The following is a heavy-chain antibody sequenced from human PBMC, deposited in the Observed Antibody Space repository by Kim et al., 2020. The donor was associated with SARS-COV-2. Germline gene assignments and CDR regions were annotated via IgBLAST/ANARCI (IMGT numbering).Heavy chain of an antibody. CDR3: ARGRRGAIVVVVAANYYYYGMDV. Sequence: SVKVSCKASGGTFSSYAISWVRQAPGQGLEWMGGIIPIFGTANYAQKFQGRVTITADESTSTAYMELSSLRSEDTAVYYCARGRRGAIVVVVAANYYYYGMDVWGQGTTVTVSS. CDR1: GGTFSSYA. D-gene: IGHD2-15*01. V-gene: IGHV1-69*13. J-gene: IGHJ6*02. CDR2: IIPIFGTA.